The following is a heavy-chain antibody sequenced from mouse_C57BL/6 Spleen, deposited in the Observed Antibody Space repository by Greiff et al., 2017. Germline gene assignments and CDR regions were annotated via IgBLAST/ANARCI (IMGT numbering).Heavy chain of an antibody. CDR1: GFTFSSYA. J-gene: IGHJ2*01. D-gene: IGHD2-3*01. V-gene: IGHV5-4*03. CDR3: ARGTMKVYFDY. CDR2: ISDGGSYT. Sequence: EVKLVESGGGLVKPGGSLKLSCAASGFTFSSYAMSWVRQTPEKRLEWVATISDGGSYTYYPDNVKGRFTISRDNAKNNLYLQMSHLKSEDTAMYYCARGTMKVYFDYWGQGTTLTVSS.